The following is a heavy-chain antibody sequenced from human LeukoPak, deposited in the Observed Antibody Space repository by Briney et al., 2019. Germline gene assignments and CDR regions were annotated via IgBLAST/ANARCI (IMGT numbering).Heavy chain of an antibody. Sequence: SLRLSCAASGFIFDDYAMNWVRQPPGKGLEWVSGISWNGGSIGYADSVKGRFTITRDNAKNSLYLQMNSLRAEDTALYYCAKDKYGNYYYGMDVWGQGTTVTVSS. J-gene: IGHJ6*02. CDR2: ISWNGGSI. V-gene: IGHV3-9*01. D-gene: IGHD2-2*01. CDR1: GFIFDDYA. CDR3: AKDKYGNYYYGMDV.